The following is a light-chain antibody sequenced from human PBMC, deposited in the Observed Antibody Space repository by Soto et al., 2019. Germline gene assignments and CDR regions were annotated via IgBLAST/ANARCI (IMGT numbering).Light chain of an antibody. CDR3: QQLHRYPLT. CDR2: AAS. Sequence: DIHLTQSPSFLSASVGDTVTITCRASQGISSYLAWYQQKPGKAPNLLIFAASTLQSGVPSRFSGSGSGTEFTLTINNLQPEDFATYYCQQLHRYPLTFGGGTKVEIK. V-gene: IGKV1-9*01. CDR1: QGISSY. J-gene: IGKJ4*01.